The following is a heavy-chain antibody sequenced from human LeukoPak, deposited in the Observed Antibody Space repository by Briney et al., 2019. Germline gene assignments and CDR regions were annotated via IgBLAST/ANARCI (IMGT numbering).Heavy chain of an antibody. V-gene: IGHV4-59*01. CDR3: ARGFSWFEGYGSGSPARGMDV. J-gene: IGHJ6*02. Sequence: PSETLSLTCTVSGGSISSYYWSWIRQPPGKGLEWIGYIYYSGSTNYNPSLKSRVTISVDTSKNQFSLKLSSVTAADTAVYYCARGFSWFEGYGSGSPARGMDVWGQGTTVTVSS. CDR2: IYYSGST. D-gene: IGHD3-10*01. CDR1: GGSISSYY.